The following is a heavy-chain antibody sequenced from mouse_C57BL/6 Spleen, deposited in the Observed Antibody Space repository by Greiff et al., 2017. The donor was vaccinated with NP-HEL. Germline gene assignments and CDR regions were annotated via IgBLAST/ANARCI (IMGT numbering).Heavy chain of an antibody. J-gene: IGHJ4*01. Sequence: VQLQQSGPGLVQPSQSLSITCTVPGFSLTSYGVNWVRQSPGKGLEWLGVIWRGGSTDYIAAFMSHPRLTKDNSKSQVFFKMNSLQADDTAIYYCAKRSNYAMDYWGQGTSVTVSS. CDR3: AKRSNYAMDY. CDR2: IWRGGST. CDR1: GFSLTSYG. V-gene: IGHV2-5*01.